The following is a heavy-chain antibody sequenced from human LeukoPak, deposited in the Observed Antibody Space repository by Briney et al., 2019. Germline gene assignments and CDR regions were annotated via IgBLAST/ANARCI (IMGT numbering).Heavy chain of an antibody. CDR2: LYYSGST. Sequence: SETLSLTDTGSGGSISSDDWSWLRQPPGKGLEWIGYLYYSGSTNYNPSLKSRVTISLGTSKNQFSLRLSSVTAADTAVYYCARVDYYSFDYWGQGTLVTVSS. J-gene: IGHJ4*02. CDR1: GGSISSDD. CDR3: ARVDYYSFDY. D-gene: IGHD3-10*01. V-gene: IGHV4-59*01.